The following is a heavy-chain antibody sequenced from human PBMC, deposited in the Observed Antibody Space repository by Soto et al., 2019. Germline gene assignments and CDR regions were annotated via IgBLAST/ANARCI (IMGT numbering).Heavy chain of an antibody. D-gene: IGHD3-3*01. V-gene: IGHV3-30*03. J-gene: IGHJ6*02. CDR1: GFTFSSYA. CDR3: TTLSITIFGVVLMDV. Sequence: GGSLRLSCAASGFTFSSYAMSWVRQAPGKGLEWVAFITNDGCNKYYADSVKGRFTISRDDSKNTLYLQMNSLKTEDTAVYYCTTLSITIFGVVLMDVWGQGTTVTVSS. CDR2: ITNDGCNK.